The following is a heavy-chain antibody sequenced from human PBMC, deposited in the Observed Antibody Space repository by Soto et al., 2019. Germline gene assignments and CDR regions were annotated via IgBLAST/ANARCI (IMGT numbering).Heavy chain of an antibody. D-gene: IGHD3-3*02. J-gene: IGHJ4*02. CDR2: IIPILGIA. V-gene: IGHV1-69*02. Sequence: QVQLVQSGAEVNKPGSSVKVSCKASGGTFSSYTISWVRQAPGQGLEWMGRIIPILGIANYAQKFQGRVTITADKATSTAYMELRSLRYEDTAVYYCAGGIRPKSYWGQGTLVTVSS. CDR3: AGGIRPKSY. CDR1: GGTFSSYT.